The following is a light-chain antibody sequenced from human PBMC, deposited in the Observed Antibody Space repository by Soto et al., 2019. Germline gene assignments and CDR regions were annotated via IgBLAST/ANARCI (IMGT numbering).Light chain of an antibody. CDR2: GAS. CDR1: QSVSSNY. CDR3: QQYDSSPRT. Sequence: EIVLTQSPGTLSLSPGERATLSCRASQSVSSNYLAWYQQKPGQAPRLLIYGASRRATGIPDRFSGSGSGTDFTLTISRVEPEDFAVYYCQQYDSSPRTFGQGTKVEIQ. V-gene: IGKV3-20*01. J-gene: IGKJ1*01.